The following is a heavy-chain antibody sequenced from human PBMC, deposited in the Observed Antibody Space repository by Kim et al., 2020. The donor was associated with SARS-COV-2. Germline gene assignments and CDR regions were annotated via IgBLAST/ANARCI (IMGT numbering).Heavy chain of an antibody. CDR3: ARVKGGNFWSGYYNSYYYYSMDV. CDR1: GFTFSSYE. CDR2: ISSSGSTI. D-gene: IGHD3-3*01. V-gene: IGHV3-48*03. J-gene: IGHJ6*03. Sequence: GGSLRLSCAASGFTFSSYEMNGVRQAPGKGLECVSYISSSGSTIDYADSVKGRFTISRDNTKNSLYLQMNSLRAEDTAVYYCARVKGGNFWSGYYNSYYYYSMDVWGKGTTVTVSS.